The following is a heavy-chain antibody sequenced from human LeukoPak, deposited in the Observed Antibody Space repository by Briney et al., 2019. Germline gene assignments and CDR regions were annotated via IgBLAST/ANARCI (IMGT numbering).Heavy chain of an antibody. V-gene: IGHV4-34*01. CDR1: GGSFSGYY. CDR3: ARGVVRGVNPYYYYYGMDV. CDR2: INHSGST. J-gene: IGHJ6*02. D-gene: IGHD3-10*01. Sequence: SETLSLTCAVYGGSFSGYYWSWIRQPPGKGLEWIGEINHSGSTNSNPSLKSRVTISVDTSKNQFSLKLSSVTAADTAVYYCARGVVRGVNPYYYYYGMDVWGQGTTVTVSS.